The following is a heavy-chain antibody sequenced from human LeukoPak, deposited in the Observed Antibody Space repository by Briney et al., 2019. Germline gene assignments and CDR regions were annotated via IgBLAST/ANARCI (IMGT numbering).Heavy chain of an antibody. D-gene: IGHD3-3*01. CDR3: VSFYDFWSGFQSMDV. CDR1: GFTVSSNY. Sequence: GGSLRLSCAASGFTVSSNYMSWVRQAPGKGLEWVSVIYSGGSTYYADSVKGRFTISRDNSKNTLYLQMNSLRAEDTAVYYCVSFYDFWSGFQSMDVWGKGTTVTVSS. V-gene: IGHV3-53*01. CDR2: IYSGGST. J-gene: IGHJ6*03.